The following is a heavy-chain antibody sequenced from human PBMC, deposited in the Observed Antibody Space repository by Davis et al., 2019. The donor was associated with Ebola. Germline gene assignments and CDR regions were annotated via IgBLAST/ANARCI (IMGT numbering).Heavy chain of an antibody. V-gene: IGHV1-46*03. CDR1: GYTFTNYY. J-gene: IGHJ3*02. Sequence: AASVKVSCKASGYTFTNYYMHWVRQAPGQGLEWMGMINPSGGGTRNAQKFQGRVTVTRDTSTTTVYMDLSSLRSEDTALYYCTTPGGQDSGYDVFDIWGQGTMVTVSS. CDR3: TTPGGQDSGYDVFDI. CDR2: INPSGGGT. D-gene: IGHD5-12*01.